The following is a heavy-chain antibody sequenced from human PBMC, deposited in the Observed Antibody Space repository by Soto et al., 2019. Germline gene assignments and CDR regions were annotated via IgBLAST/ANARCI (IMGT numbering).Heavy chain of an antibody. J-gene: IGHJ3*02. CDR3: ARESSSAWYGPYAFDI. Sequence: DVQLVESGGDLVQPGGSLRLSCEASGFTFSSYRMGWVRQAPGKGLEWVANIRQDGNEKYYVDSMRGRVTISRDNAKNYLSLQKNSLRTEDTAVDFCARESSSAWYGPYAFDIWGQGTMVSVSS. CDR2: IRQDGNEK. V-gene: IGHV3-7*04. D-gene: IGHD6-13*01. CDR1: GFTFSSYR.